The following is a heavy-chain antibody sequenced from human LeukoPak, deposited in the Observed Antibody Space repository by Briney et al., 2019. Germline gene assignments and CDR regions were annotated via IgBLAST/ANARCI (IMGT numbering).Heavy chain of an antibody. D-gene: IGHD1-7*01. CDR1: GFTFSSYA. J-gene: IGHJ4*02. Sequence: GSLRLSCAASGFTFSSYAMHWVRQPPGRGVEWIVEIYHSGSTNLNTSLKSRVTISVENSKNQFSLKLSSVTAADTAVYYCARVKGHWDYDFWGQKTLVTVSS. V-gene: IGHV4-4*02. CDR2: IYHSGST. CDR3: ARVKGHWDYDF.